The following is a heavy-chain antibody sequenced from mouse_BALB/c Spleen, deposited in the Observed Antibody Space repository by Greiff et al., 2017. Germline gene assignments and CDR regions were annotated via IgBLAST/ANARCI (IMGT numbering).Heavy chain of an antibody. J-gene: IGHJ4*01. V-gene: IGHV1-69*02. Sequence: VQLQQPGAELVRPGASVKLSCKASGYTFTSYWINWVKQRPGQGLEWIGNIYPSDSYTNYNQKFKDKATLTVDKSSSTAYMQLSSPTSEDSAVYYCTRAGSSYGYAMDYCGQGTSVTVSS. CDR1: GYTFTSYW. CDR2: IYPSDSYT. CDR3: TRAGSSYGYAMDY. D-gene: IGHD1-1*01.